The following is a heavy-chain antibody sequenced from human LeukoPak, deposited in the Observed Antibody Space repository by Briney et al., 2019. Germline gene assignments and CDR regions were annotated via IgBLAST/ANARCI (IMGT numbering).Heavy chain of an antibody. J-gene: IGHJ6*02. CDR2: INPSGDST. CDR1: EYIFTTDY. V-gene: IGHV1-46*01. Sequence: ASVKVSCKASEYIFTTDYIHWVRQAPGQGLEWMGTINPSGDSTTYAQNFQGRVTMTRDTSTSTAYMELSSLRSEDTAVYYCARDREATVTSYYGMDVWGQGTTVTVSS. D-gene: IGHD4-17*01. CDR3: ARDREATVTSYYGMDV.